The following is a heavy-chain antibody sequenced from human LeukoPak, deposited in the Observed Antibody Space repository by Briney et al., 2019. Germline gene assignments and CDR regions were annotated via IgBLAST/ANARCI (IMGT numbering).Heavy chain of an antibody. CDR3: ATSVGSSDFY. D-gene: IGHD6-19*01. V-gene: IGHV4-34*01. CDR2: INHSGST. Sequence: SETLSLTCAVYGGSFSGYYWSWIRQPPGKGLEWIGEINHSGSTNYNPSLKSRVTISVDTSKNQFSLKLSSVTAADTAVYYCATSVGSSDFYWGQGTLVTVSS. CDR1: GGSFSGYY. J-gene: IGHJ4*02.